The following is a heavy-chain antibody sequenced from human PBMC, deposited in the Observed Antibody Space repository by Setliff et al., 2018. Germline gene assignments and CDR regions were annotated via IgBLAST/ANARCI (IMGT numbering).Heavy chain of an antibody. Sequence: PGGSLRLSCAASGFTFSFHWMSWVRQAPDKGLEWVASINQDGGGESYVDSVKGRFTISRDNAKNSLYLQMNSLRVEDTALYYCTTADHPSRNFWSGYPDYFFDYWGQGTLVTVSS. D-gene: IGHD3-3*01. V-gene: IGHV3-7*03. J-gene: IGHJ4*02. CDR1: GFTFSFHW. CDR3: TTADHPSRNFWSGYPDYFFDY. CDR2: INQDGGGE.